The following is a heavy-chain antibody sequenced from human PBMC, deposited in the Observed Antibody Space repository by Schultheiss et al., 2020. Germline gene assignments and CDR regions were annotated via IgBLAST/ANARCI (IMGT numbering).Heavy chain of an antibody. CDR3: ARGDCSSTSCYAYYYYYGMDV. CDR2: ISYDGSNK. D-gene: IGHD2-2*01. V-gene: IGHV3-30-3*01. Sequence: GGSLRLSCAASGFTFSSYAMHWVRQAPGKGLEWVAVISYDGSNKYYADSVKGRFTISRDNSKNTLYLQMNSLRAEDTAVYYCARGDCSSTSCYAYYYYYGMDVWGQGTTVNVYS. CDR1: GFTFSSYA. J-gene: IGHJ6*02.